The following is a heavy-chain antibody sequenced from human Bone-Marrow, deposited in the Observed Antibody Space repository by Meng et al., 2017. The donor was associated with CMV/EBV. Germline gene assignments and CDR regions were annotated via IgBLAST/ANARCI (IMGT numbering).Heavy chain of an antibody. J-gene: IGHJ6*02. CDR2: IYYSGAT. V-gene: IGHV4-39*07. CDR1: GYSIYSSTYY. Sequence: SETLSLTCTGSGYSIYSSTYYWGWNRQSPGKGLEWIGSIYYSGATYYNPSLKSRVTIPVDTSKNQFSLKLSSVTAADTAVYYCARVLFDGDWNVNYYYGMDVWGQGTTVTVSS. D-gene: IGHD1-1*01. CDR3: ARVLFDGDWNVNYYYGMDV.